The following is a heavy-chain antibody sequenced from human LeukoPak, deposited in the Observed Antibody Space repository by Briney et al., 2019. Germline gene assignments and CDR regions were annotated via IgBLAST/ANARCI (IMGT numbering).Heavy chain of an antibody. CDR3: ARDPDAYSSSWYLFDY. D-gene: IGHD6-13*01. CDR1: GFTFSDYY. Sequence: GGSLRLSCAASGFTFSDYYMSWIRQAPGKGLEWVSYISSSSSTIYYADSVKGRFTISRDNAKNSLYLQMNSLRAEDTAVYYCARDPDAYSSSWYLFDYWGQGTLVTVSS. CDR2: ISSSSSTI. V-gene: IGHV3-11*04. J-gene: IGHJ4*02.